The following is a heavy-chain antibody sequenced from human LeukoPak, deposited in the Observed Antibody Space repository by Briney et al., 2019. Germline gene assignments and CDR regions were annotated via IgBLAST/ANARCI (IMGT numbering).Heavy chain of an antibody. CDR1: GESFSGYY. CDR2: IYTSGST. J-gene: IGHJ4*02. Sequence: NPSGTLSLTCAVYGESFSGYYWSWIRQPAGKGLEWIGRIYTSGSTNYNPSLKSRVTISVDTSKNQFSLKLSSVTAADTAVYYCARAPYDFWSGYYDYWGQGTLVTVSS. D-gene: IGHD3-3*01. V-gene: IGHV4-59*10. CDR3: ARAPYDFWSGYYDY.